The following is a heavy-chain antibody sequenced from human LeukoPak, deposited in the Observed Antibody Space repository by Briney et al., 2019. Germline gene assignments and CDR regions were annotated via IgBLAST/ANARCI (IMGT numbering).Heavy chain of an antibody. V-gene: IGHV5-51*01. CDR2: IYPGDSDT. CDR3: ARPYCSGGSCYSGYFDY. CDR1: GYSFTSYW. Sequence: GESLKISCKGSGYSFTSYWIGWVRQMPGKGLEWMGIIYPGDSDTRYSPSFQGQVTISADKSISTAYPQWSSLKASDTAMYYCARPYCSGGSCYSGYFDYWGQGTLVTVSS. D-gene: IGHD2-15*01. J-gene: IGHJ4*02.